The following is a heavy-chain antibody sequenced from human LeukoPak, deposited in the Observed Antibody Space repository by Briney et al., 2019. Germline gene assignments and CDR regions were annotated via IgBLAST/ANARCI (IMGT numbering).Heavy chain of an antibody. CDR3: ARDGQAMANPRGWFDP. D-gene: IGHD5-18*01. J-gene: IGHJ5*02. CDR2: IIPIFGTA. Sequence: SVKVSCKASGGTFSSYAISWVRQAPGQGLEWMGGIIPIFGTANYAQKFQGRVTITTDESTSTAYMERSSLRSEDTAVYYCARDGQAMANPRGWFDPWGQGTLVTVSS. V-gene: IGHV1-69*05. CDR1: GGTFSSYA.